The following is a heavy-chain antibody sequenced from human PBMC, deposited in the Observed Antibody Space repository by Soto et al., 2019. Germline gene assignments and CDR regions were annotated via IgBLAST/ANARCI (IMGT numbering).Heavy chain of an antibody. CDR3: ARDTTGTTQKTFDY. V-gene: IGHV1-46*01. J-gene: IGHJ4*02. Sequence: ASVKVYCKASGYSFTSYYMHWVRQALGQGLEWMGIINPSGGSTSYAQKFQGRVTMTRDTSTSTVYMELSSLRSEDTAVYYCARDTTGTTQKTFDYWGQGTLVTVSS. CDR2: INPSGGST. D-gene: IGHD1-1*01. CDR1: GYSFTSYY.